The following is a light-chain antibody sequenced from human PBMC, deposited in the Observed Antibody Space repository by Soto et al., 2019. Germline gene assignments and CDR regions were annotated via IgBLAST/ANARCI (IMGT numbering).Light chain of an antibody. Sequence: DIQMTQSPSTLSASVGDRVTITCRASQSISTWLVWYQQKPGKAPKLLIYKASTLESGVPSSFSGSGSGTEFTLTISSLQPDDSATYYCQQYNIYSTFGQGTKLEIK. CDR3: QQYNIYST. CDR1: QSISTW. CDR2: KAS. J-gene: IGKJ2*01. V-gene: IGKV1-5*03.